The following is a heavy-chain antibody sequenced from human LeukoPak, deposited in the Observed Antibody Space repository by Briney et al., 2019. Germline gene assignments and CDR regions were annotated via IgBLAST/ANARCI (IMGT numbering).Heavy chain of an antibody. CDR3: ARHHSSGYYRDAFDI. J-gene: IGHJ3*02. Sequence: KPSETLSLTCTVSGGSISSYYWSWSRQPTGKGLKWIGRIYTSGSTNYNPSLKSRVTMSVDTSKNQFSLKLSSVTAADTAVYYCARHHSSGYYRDAFDIWGQGTMLTVSS. CDR1: GGSISSYY. D-gene: IGHD3-22*01. V-gene: IGHV4-4*07. CDR2: IYTSGST.